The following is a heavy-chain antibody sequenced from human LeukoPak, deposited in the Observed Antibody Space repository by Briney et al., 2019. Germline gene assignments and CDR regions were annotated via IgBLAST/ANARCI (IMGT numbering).Heavy chain of an antibody. J-gene: IGHJ6*02. V-gene: IGHV4-39*01. Sequence: TSETLSLTCTVSGGSISSSSYYWGWIRQPPGKGLEWIGSIYYSGSTYYNPSLKSRVTISVDTSKNQFPLKLSSVTAADTAVYYCARRGNYYYGMDVWGQGTTVTVSS. CDR3: ARRGNYYYGMDV. CDR2: IYYSGST. CDR1: GGSISSSSYY.